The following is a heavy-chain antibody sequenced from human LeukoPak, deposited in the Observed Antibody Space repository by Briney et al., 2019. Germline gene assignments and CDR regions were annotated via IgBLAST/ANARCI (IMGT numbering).Heavy chain of an antibody. CDR2: ISSSSSTI. V-gene: IGHV3-48*01. CDR1: GFTFSSYS. J-gene: IGHJ4*02. Sequence: PGGSLRLSCAASGFTFSSYSMNWVRQAPGKGLEWVSYISSSSSTIYYADSVKGRFTISRDNAKNSLYLQMNSLRAADTAVYSCASLYGDVDTAMLKADYWGQGTLVTVSS. D-gene: IGHD5-18*01. CDR3: ASLYGDVDTAMLKADY.